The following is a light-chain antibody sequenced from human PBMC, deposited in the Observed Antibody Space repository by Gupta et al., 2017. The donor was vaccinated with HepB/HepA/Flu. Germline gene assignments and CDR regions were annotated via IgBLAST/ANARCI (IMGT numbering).Light chain of an antibody. Sequence: QTVVTQEPSFSVSPGGTVTLTCGLSSGSVSTSYYASWYQQTPGQAPRTLIHSTNTRSSGVPDRFSGSILGNKAALTITGAQADDESDYYCVLYMGGGIWVFGGGTKLTVL. J-gene: IGLJ3*02. CDR3: VLYMGGGIWV. CDR1: SGSVSTSYY. CDR2: STN. V-gene: IGLV8-61*01.